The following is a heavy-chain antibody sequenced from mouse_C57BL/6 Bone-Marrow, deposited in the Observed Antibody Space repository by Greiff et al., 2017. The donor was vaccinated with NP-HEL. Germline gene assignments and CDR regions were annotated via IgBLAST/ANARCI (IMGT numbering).Heavy chain of an antibody. V-gene: IGHV15-2*01. Sequence: QVQLQQSGSELRSPGSSVKLSCKDFDSEVFPIAYMSWVRQKPGHGFEWIGGILPSIGRTIYGEKFEDKATLDADTLSNTAYLELNSLTSEDSAIYYCARPDGDYYGSSYVDWYFDVWGTGTTVTVSS. CDR2: ILPSIGRT. CDR1: DSEVFPIAY. CDR3: ARPDGDYYGSSYVDWYFDV. J-gene: IGHJ1*03. D-gene: IGHD1-1*01.